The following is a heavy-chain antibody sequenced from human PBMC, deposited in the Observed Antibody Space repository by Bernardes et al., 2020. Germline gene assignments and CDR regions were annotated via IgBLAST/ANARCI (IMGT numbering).Heavy chain of an antibody. CDR1: GGSFSGYY. CDR2: INHSGST. V-gene: IGHV4-34*01. D-gene: IGHD3-10*01. J-gene: IGHJ4*02. Sequence: SETLPLTCAVYGGSFSGYYWSWIRQPPGKGLEWIGEINHSGSTNYNPSLKSRVTISVDTSKNQFSLKLSSVTAADTAVYYCARVGFGEFFYFDYWGQGTLVTVSS. CDR3: ARVGFGEFFYFDY.